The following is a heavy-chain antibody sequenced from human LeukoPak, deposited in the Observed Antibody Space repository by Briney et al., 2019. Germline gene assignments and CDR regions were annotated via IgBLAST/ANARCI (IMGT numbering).Heavy chain of an antibody. D-gene: IGHD2/OR15-2a*01. J-gene: IGHJ6*03. CDR1: GGSFSGYY. Sequence: SETLSLTCAVYGGSFSGYYWSWIRQPPGKGLEWIGEINHSGSTYYNPSLKSRVTISVDTSKNQFSLKLSSVTAADTAVYYCARVGYFSYYYYYYYMDVWGKGTTVTVSS. CDR3: ARVGYFSYYYYYYYMDV. CDR2: INHSGST. V-gene: IGHV4-34*01.